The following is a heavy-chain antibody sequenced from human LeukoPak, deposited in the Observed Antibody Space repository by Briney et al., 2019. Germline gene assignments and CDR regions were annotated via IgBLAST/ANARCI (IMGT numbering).Heavy chain of an antibody. CDR2: IYHSGST. CDR1: GYSISSGYY. CDR3: ARLTVTSAWYQKWFDP. V-gene: IGHV4-38-2*02. D-gene: IGHD6-19*01. Sequence: SETLSLTCTVSGYSISSGYYWGWIRQPPGKGLEWIGSIYHSGSTYYYPSLKSRVTISVDPSKNQFSLRLSSVTAADTAVFYCARLTVTSAWYQKWFDPWGQGTLVTVSS. J-gene: IGHJ5*02.